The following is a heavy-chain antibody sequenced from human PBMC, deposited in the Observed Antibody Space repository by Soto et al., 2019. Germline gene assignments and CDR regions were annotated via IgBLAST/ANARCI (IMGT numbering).Heavy chain of an antibody. Sequence: EVHLLESGGGLVQPGGSLRLSCAASGFTFSNYAMSWVRQAAGKGLEWVSGISSSGGSTDYADSVKGRFTIARDNSQNTVYLQMNSMRVEDTSIYFCAKIYGDYEGDYFFDYWGQGTLVTVSS. CDR2: ISSSGGST. V-gene: IGHV3-23*01. J-gene: IGHJ4*02. CDR1: GFTFSNYA. CDR3: AKIYGDYEGDYFFDY. D-gene: IGHD4-17*01.